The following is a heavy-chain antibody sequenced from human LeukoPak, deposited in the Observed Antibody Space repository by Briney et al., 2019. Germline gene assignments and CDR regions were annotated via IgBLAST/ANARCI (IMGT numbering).Heavy chain of an antibody. Sequence: PGRSLRLSCAASGFTFSSYGMHWVRQAPGKGLEWVAVISYDGSYKNYADSVKGRFTISRDNSKDTLYLQLNSLRAEDTAVYYCAKFFIGRGDWTIDYRGQGTLVTVSS. CDR3: AKFFIGRGDWTIDY. J-gene: IGHJ4*02. D-gene: IGHD2-21*02. V-gene: IGHV3-30*18. CDR1: GFTFSSYG. CDR2: ISYDGSYK.